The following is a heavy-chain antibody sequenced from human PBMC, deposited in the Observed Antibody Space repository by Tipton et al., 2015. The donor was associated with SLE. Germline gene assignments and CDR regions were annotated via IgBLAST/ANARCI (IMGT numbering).Heavy chain of an antibody. J-gene: IGHJ3*02. CDR3: ARGQGSYYDILTGGAFDI. CDR2: INHSGST. V-gene: IGHV4-34*01. CDR1: GGFFSPYY. Sequence: LRLSCAVSGGFFSPYYWSWIRQSPGKGLEWIGEINHSGSTNYNPSLKSRVTISVDTSKNQFSLKLSSVTAADTAVYYCARGQGSYYDILTGGAFDIWGQGTMVTVSS. D-gene: IGHD3-9*01.